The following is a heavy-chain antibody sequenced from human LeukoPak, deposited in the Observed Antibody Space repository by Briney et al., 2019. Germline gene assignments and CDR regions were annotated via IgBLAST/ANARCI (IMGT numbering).Heavy chain of an antibody. V-gene: IGHV3-21*01. CDR3: ARDRGSDSSGYYYPMPIDY. D-gene: IGHD3-22*01. CDR2: ISSSSSYI. J-gene: IGHJ4*02. CDR1: GFTFSSYS. Sequence: GGSLRLSCAASGFTFSSYSMNWVRQTPGKGLEWVSSISSSSSYIYYADSVKGRFTISRDNAKNSLYLQMNSLRAEDTAVYYCARDRGSDSSGYYYPMPIDYWGQGTLVTVSS.